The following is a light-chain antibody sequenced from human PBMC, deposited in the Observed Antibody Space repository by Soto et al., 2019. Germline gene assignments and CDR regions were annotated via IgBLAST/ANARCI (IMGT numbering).Light chain of an antibody. CDR2: VAS. CDR1: PSVSSSY. CDR3: QQYDSSPYT. V-gene: IGKV3-20*01. J-gene: IGKJ2*01. Sequence: EIVLTQSPGTLSLSPGERATLSCRASPSVSSSYLAWYQQKPGQAPRLLIYVASSMATGIPDRFSGSGSGTGFTLTISTLEPEDVAVYHCQQYDSSPYTFGQGTKLEIK.